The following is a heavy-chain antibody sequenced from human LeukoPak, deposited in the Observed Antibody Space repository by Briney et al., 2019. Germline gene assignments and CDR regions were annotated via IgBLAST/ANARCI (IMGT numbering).Heavy chain of an antibody. J-gene: IGHJ4*02. CDR1: GYRFNTYW. D-gene: IGHD2-2*01. V-gene: IGHV5-51*01. CDR2: IYPGDADV. CDR3: ARPSDCSTISCPFDY. Sequence: GESLKISCKGSGYRFNTYWIAWVRQMPGRGLEWMGIIYPGDADVKYSPSFQGQVTISADKSITTAYLQWNRLKASDTAMYYCARPSDCSTISCPFDYWGQGTLVTVSS.